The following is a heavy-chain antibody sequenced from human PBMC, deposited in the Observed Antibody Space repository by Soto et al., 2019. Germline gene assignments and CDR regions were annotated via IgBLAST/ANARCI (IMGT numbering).Heavy chain of an antibody. CDR1: GYTFTNYD. CDR3: ARGYDYVGGLDY. Sequence: QVQLVQSGTEVKKPGASVKVSCKASGYTFTNYDINWVRQATGQGLEFMGWMNPNSGITDYAQKFQARLTMTRDTSINTAYLEVDSLRSDDTAVYYCARGYDYVGGLDYWGQGTLVTVSS. J-gene: IGHJ4*02. D-gene: IGHD3-16*01. V-gene: IGHV1-8*01. CDR2: MNPNSGIT.